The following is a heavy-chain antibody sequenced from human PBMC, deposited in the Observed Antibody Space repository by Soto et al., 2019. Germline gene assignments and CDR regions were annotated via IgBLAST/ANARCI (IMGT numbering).Heavy chain of an antibody. V-gene: IGHV5-51*01. Sequence: PGESLKISCKGSGYSFTTYWIAWVRQMPGKGLEWVGIIYPGDSDTRYSPSFEGHVTISVDKSISTAFLQWNSLKASDNAIYYCARHSTSAPKDPWGQGTLVTVSS. J-gene: IGHJ5*02. CDR1: GYSFTTYW. CDR2: IYPGDSDT. D-gene: IGHD3-10*01. CDR3: ARHSTSAPKDP.